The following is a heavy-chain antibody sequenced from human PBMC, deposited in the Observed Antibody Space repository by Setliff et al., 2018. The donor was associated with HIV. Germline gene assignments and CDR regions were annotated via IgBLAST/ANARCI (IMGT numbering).Heavy chain of an antibody. V-gene: IGHV5-51*01. CDR1: GYRFTSHW. D-gene: IGHD6-13*01. CDR2: TYPDDSET. Sequence: PGESLKISCKGSGYRFTSHWIAWVRQMSGKGLEWMGITYPDDSETRYSPSFQGQVTISADKSISTAYLQWNSLKASDTAMYYCARTGYSSSWGRFSGYYYYMDVWGKGTTVTVSS. J-gene: IGHJ6*03. CDR3: ARTGYSSSWGRFSGYYYYMDV.